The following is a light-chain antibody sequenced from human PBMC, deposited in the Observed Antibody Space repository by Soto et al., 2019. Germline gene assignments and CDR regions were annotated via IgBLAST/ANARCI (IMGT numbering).Light chain of an antibody. J-gene: IGKJ1*01. V-gene: IGKV1-5*03. CDR1: QSISSW. Sequence: DIQMTQSPSTLSASVGDRVTITCRASQSISSWLAWYQQKPGKAPKLLIYKASSLESGVPSRFSGSGPGTEFTLTISSLQPDDFATYYCQQYNSYSRTVGQGTKVDI. CDR3: QQYNSYSRT. CDR2: KAS.